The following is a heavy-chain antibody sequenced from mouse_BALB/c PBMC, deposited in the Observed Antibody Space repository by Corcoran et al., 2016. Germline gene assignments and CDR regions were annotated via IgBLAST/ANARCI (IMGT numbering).Heavy chain of an antibody. CDR3: ARGSSGYVAWFAY. CDR2: INTYTGEP. J-gene: IGHJ3*01. Sequence: QIQLEQSGPELKKPGETVKISCKASGYTFTNYGMNWVKQAPGKGLKWMGWINTYTGEPTYADDFKGRFAFSLETSASTAYLQINNLKNEDTATYFCARGSSGYVAWFAYWGQGTLVTVSA. V-gene: IGHV9-3-1*01. CDR1: GYTFTNYG. D-gene: IGHD3-1*01.